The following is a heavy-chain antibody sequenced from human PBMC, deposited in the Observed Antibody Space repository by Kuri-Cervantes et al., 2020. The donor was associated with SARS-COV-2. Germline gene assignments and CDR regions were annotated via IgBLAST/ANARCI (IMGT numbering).Heavy chain of an antibody. D-gene: IGHD3-3*01. CDR3: ARGVYYDFWSGYSWFDP. J-gene: IGHJ5*02. CDR1: GFTSSNYW. Sequence: GGSLRLSCAASGFTSSNYWMSWVRQAPGKGLEWVSSISSSSSYIYYADSVKGRFTISRDNAKNSLYLQMNSLRAGDTAVYYCARGVYYDFWSGYSWFDPWGQGTLVTVSS. CDR2: ISSSSSYI. V-gene: IGHV3-21*01.